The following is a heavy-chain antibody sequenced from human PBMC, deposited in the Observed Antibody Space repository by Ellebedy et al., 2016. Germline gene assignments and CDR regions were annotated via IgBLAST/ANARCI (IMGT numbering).Heavy chain of an antibody. J-gene: IGHJ4*02. CDR3: AKSTGFYYDSSGYYGPSFDY. V-gene: IGHV3-23*01. CDR2: ISGSGGST. D-gene: IGHD3-22*01. CDR1: GFTFSSYA. Sequence: GGSLRLXXAASGFTFSSYAMSWVRQAPGKGLEWVSAISGSGGSTYYADSVKGRFTISRDNSKNTLYLQMNSLRAEDTAVYYCAKSTGFYYDSSGYYGPSFDYWGQGTLVTVSS.